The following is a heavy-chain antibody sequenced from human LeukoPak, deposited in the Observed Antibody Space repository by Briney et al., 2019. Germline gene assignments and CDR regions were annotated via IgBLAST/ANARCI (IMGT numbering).Heavy chain of an antibody. Sequence: GGSLRLSCAASGFTFSSYAMHWVRQAPGKGLEWVAVISYDGSNKYYADSVKGRFTISRDNSKNTLYLQMNSLRAEDTAVYYCAKGLRGGARDAFDIWGQGTMVTVSS. V-gene: IGHV3-30-3*01. J-gene: IGHJ3*02. CDR2: ISYDGSNK. CDR1: GFTFSSYA. CDR3: AKGLRGGARDAFDI. D-gene: IGHD3-10*01.